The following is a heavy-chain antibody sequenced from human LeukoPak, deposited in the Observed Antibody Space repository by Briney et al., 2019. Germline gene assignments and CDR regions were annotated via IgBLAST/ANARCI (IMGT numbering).Heavy chain of an antibody. CDR1: GYTFTGYY. Sequence: GASVKVSCKASGYTFTGYYMHWVRQAPGQGLEWMGWINPNSGGTNYAQKFQGRVTMTRDTSISTAYMELSRLRSDDTAAYYCARGLLPPGYSSSRNWFDPWGQGTLVTVSS. CDR2: INPNSGGT. J-gene: IGHJ5*02. D-gene: IGHD6-13*01. CDR3: ARGLLPPGYSSSRNWFDP. V-gene: IGHV1-2*02.